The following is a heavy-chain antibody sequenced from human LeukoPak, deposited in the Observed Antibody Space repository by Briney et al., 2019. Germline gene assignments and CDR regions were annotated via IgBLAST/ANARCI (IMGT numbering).Heavy chain of an antibody. Sequence: GGSLRLSCAASGFTVSSNDMSWVRQAPGKGLEWVSGVSGSGGSTYYADSVKGRFTISRDNSKNTLYLQMNSLRAEDTAVYYCAKDLWDSGSQAYFDYWGQGTLVTVSS. CDR3: AKDLWDSGSQAYFDY. J-gene: IGHJ4*02. D-gene: IGHD3-10*01. V-gene: IGHV3-23*01. CDR2: VSGSGGST. CDR1: GFTVSSND.